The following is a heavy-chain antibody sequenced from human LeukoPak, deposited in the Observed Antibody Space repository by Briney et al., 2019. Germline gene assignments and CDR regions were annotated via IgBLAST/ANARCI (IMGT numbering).Heavy chain of an antibody. Sequence: SETLSLTCTVSGGSISSGDYYWSWIRQPPGKGLEWIGYIYYSGSTYYNPSLKSRVTISVDTSKNQFSLELSSVTAADTAVYYCARTVEGSGSYYSWGQGTLVTVSS. CDR2: IYYSGST. J-gene: IGHJ4*02. CDR3: ARTVEGSGSYYS. D-gene: IGHD3-10*01. V-gene: IGHV4-30-4*01. CDR1: GGSISSGDYY.